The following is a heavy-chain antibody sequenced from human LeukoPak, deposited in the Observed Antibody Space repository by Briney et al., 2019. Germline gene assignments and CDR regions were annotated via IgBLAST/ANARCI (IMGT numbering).Heavy chain of an antibody. D-gene: IGHD2-15*01. CDR3: ARLAATHFDY. Sequence: SQTLSLTCTVSGGSISSGGYYWSWIRQPPGKGLEWIGYIYHSGSTYYNPSLKSRVIISVDRSKNQFSLKLSSVTAADTAVYYCARLAATHFDYWGQGTLVTVSS. CDR2: IYHSGST. J-gene: IGHJ4*02. CDR1: GGSISSGGYY. V-gene: IGHV4-30-2*01.